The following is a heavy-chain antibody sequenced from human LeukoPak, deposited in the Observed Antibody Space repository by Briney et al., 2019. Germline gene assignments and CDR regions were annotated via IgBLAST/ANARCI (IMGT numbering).Heavy chain of an antibody. CDR3: AAEGGDYGDDAPHLYGMDV. V-gene: IGHV1-58*01. D-gene: IGHD4-17*01. CDR2: IVVGSGDT. J-gene: IGHJ6*04. CDR1: GFTFTISA. Sequence: SVKLSFTASGFTFTISAVQWVRQARGQRLEWIGWIVVGSGDTNYAQKFQERVTITRDMSTSTAYMELSSLRSEDTAVYYCAAEGGDYGDDAPHLYGMDVWGKGTTVTVSS.